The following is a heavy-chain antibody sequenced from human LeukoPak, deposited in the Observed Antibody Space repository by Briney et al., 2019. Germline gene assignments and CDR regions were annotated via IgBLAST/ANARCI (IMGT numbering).Heavy chain of an antibody. CDR3: ARDGYCSGGSCFGPGGVAFDI. Sequence: ASVKVSCKASGYTFTSYAMNWVRQAPGQGLEWMGWINTNTGNPTYAQGFTGRFVFSLDTSVSTAYPQISSLKAEDTAVYYCARDGYCSGGSCFGPGGVAFDIWGQGTMVTVSS. D-gene: IGHD2-15*01. CDR1: GYTFTSYA. J-gene: IGHJ3*02. V-gene: IGHV7-4-1*02. CDR2: INTNTGNP.